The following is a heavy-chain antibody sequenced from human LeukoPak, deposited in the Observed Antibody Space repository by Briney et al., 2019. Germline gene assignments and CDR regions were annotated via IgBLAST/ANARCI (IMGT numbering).Heavy chain of an antibody. CDR1: GYTFTSYG. V-gene: IGHV1-18*01. J-gene: IGHJ4*02. CDR3: ARAAYDSGSYIVNHDY. Sequence: ASVKVSCKASGYTFTSYGISWVRQAPGQGLEWMGWISAYNGNTNYAQKLQGRVTMTTDTSTSTAYMELRSLRSDDTAVYYCARAAYDSGSYIVNHDYWGQGTLVTVSS. D-gene: IGHD3-22*01. CDR2: ISAYNGNT.